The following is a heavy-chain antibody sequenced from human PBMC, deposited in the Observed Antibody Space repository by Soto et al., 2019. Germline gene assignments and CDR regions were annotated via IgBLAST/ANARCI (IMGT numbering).Heavy chain of an antibody. J-gene: IGHJ6*02. V-gene: IGHV3-53*01. CDR1: GFTVSSNY. CDR2: IYSGGST. CDR3: ARDHMGWSPDYYYYYGMDV. D-gene: IGHD6-19*01. Sequence: GGSLRLSCAASGFTVSSNYMSWVRQAPGKGLEWVSVIYSGGSTYYADSVKGRFTISRDNSKNTLYLQMNSLSAEDTAVYYCARDHMGWSPDYYYYYGMDVWGQGTTVTVSS.